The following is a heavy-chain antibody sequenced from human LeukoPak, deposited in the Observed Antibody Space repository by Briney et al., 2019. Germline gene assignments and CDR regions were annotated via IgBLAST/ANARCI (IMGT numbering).Heavy chain of an antibody. CDR3: ANDWDYGDYSFR. J-gene: IGHJ4*02. Sequence: PGGSLRPSCAASGFTVSSNYMSWVRQAPGKGLEWVSVIYSGGSTYYAGSVKGRFTISRDNSKNTLYLQMNSLRAEDTAVYYCANDWDYGDYSFRWGQGTLVTVSS. CDR1: GFTVSSNY. D-gene: IGHD4-17*01. CDR2: IYSGGST. V-gene: IGHV3-66*01.